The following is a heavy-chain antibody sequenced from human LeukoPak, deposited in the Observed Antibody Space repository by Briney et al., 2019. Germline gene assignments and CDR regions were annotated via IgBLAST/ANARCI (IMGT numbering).Heavy chain of an antibody. CDR3: ARDQRGDFWSGSTYYFDY. CDR1: GFTFDDYA. Sequence: GGSLRLSCAASGFTFDDYAMHWVRQAPGKGLEWVSGISWNSGSIGYADSVKGRFTISRDNAKNSLYLQMNSLRAEDTAVYYCARDQRGDFWSGSTYYFDYWGQGTLVTVSS. V-gene: IGHV3-9*01. D-gene: IGHD3-3*01. CDR2: ISWNSGSI. J-gene: IGHJ4*02.